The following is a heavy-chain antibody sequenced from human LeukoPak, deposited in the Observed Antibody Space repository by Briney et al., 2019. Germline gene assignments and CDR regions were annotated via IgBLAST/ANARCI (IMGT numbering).Heavy chain of an antibody. CDR2: ISGSGGST. V-gene: IGHV3-23*01. CDR1: GFSFSSYG. J-gene: IGHJ4*02. CDR3: AKDSRRGYNPYCSGGSCYYFDY. Sequence: GGSLRLSCAASGFSFSSYGMSWVRQAPGKGLEWVSAISGSGGSTYYADSVKGRFTISRDNSKNTLYLQMNSLRAEDTAVYYCAKDSRRGYNPYCSGGSCYYFDYWGQGTLVTVSS. D-gene: IGHD2-15*01.